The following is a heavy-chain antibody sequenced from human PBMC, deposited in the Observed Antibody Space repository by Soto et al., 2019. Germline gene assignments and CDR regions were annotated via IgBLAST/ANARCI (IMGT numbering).Heavy chain of an antibody. CDR2: MYHSGST. CDR3: ARVPDY. Sequence: QLQLQESGSGLVRPSQTLSLTCAVYGGSISRGCYSWSWLRQPPGKGLEWIGYMYHSGSTYYNPSLKSRVTISIDRSKNQFSLKLSSVTAADTAVYYCARVPDYWGQGILVTVAS. CDR1: GGSISRGCYS. V-gene: IGHV4-30-2*01. J-gene: IGHJ4*02. D-gene: IGHD2-2*01.